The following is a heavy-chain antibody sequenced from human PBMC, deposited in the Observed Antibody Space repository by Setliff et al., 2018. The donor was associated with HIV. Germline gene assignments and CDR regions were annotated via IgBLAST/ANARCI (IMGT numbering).Heavy chain of an antibody. CDR1: GYTFTSSG. CDR2: IGTYNGDT. V-gene: IGHV1-18*01. D-gene: IGHD3-10*01. CDR3: AREGLWFGDRGYYMDV. Sequence: ASVKVSCKASGYTFTSSGITWVRQAPGQGLGWMGWIGTYNGDTNYAQKFQGRVTMTTDTSTSTAYMELRSLISDDTAVYYCAREGLWFGDRGYYMDVWGTGTAVTVSS. J-gene: IGHJ6*03.